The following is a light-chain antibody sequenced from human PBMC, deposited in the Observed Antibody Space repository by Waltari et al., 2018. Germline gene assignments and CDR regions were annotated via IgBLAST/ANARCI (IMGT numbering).Light chain of an antibody. Sequence: QSALTQPASVSGSPGQSITISCTGTSSDVGVYNYVSWYQQHPGKAPKLMIHAVSQRPSEISSRFSGSKSGNTASLTISGLQAEDEADYYCSSFTTSYTYVFGTGTKVTVL. J-gene: IGLJ1*01. CDR3: SSFTTSYTYV. CDR1: SSDVGVYNY. CDR2: AVS. V-gene: IGLV2-14*03.